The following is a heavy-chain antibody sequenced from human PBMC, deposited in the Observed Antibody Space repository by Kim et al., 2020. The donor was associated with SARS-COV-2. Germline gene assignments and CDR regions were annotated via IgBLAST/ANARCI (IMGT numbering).Heavy chain of an antibody. J-gene: IGHJ3*02. D-gene: IGHD2-15*01. CDR3: AKGARRADQLLRAFDI. CDR1: GFTFDDYA. CDR2: ISWNSGSI. V-gene: IGHV3-9*01. Sequence: GGSLRLSCAASGFTFDDYAMHWVRQAPGKGLEWVSGISWNSGSIGYADSVKGRFTISRDNAKNSLYLQMNSLRAEDTALYYCAKGARRADQLLRAFDIWGQGTMVTVSS.